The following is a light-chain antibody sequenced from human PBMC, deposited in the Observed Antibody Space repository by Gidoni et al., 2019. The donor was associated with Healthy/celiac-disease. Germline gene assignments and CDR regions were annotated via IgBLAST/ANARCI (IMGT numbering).Light chain of an antibody. CDR3: CSYAGSSTWV. Sequence: QPALPQPASVSVSPGQSLNSTRTGTSSEVGIYNLVSWYQQHPGKAPTLMIYEVRKRPSGVANRFSGSESGNTASLTISGLQAEDEADYYCCSYAGSSTWVFGGGTKLTVL. CDR2: EVR. CDR1: SSEVGIYNL. J-gene: IGLJ3*02. V-gene: IGLV2-23*02.